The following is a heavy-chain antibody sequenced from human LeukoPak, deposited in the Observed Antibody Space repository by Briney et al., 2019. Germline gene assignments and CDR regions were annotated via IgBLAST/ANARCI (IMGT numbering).Heavy chain of an antibody. CDR2: INSDGSIT. V-gene: IGHV3-74*01. D-gene: IGHD3-3*01. CDR3: ARDGYEFWSGYYHGAYFDH. CDR1: GFTFTTYW. Sequence: GGSLRLSCAASGFTFTTYWMHWVRQAPGKGLVWVSHINSDGSITSYADSVKGRFTISRDNAKNTLYLQMNSLRAEDTGVYYCARDGYEFWSGYYHGAYFDHWGQGTLVTVSS. J-gene: IGHJ4*02.